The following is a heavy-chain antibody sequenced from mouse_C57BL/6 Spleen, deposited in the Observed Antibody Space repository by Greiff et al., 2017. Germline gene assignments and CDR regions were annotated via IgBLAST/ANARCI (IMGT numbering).Heavy chain of an antibody. Sequence: VQVVESGAELMKPGASVKLSCKATGYPFTGYWIEWVKPRPGHGLEWIGEILPGSGSTNYNEKFKGKATFTADTSSNTAYMQLSSLTTDDSAIYYCARKGSTMITPMDYGGQGTSVTVSS. D-gene: IGHD2-4*01. CDR1: GYPFTGYW. CDR3: ARKGSTMITPMDY. J-gene: IGHJ4*01. CDR2: ILPGSGST. V-gene: IGHV1-9*01.